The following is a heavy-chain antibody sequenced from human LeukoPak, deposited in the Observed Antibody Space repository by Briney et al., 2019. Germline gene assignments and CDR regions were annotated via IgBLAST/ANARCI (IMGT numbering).Heavy chain of an antibody. Sequence: ASVKVSCKASGGTFSSYAISWVRQAPGQGLEWMGGIIPIFGTANYAQKFQGRVTITADESTGTAYMELSSLRSEDTAVYYCANSSGSYYWFDPWGQGTLVTVSS. CDR2: IIPIFGTA. CDR3: ANSSGSYYWFDP. D-gene: IGHD3-10*01. CDR1: GGTFSSYA. J-gene: IGHJ5*02. V-gene: IGHV1-69*13.